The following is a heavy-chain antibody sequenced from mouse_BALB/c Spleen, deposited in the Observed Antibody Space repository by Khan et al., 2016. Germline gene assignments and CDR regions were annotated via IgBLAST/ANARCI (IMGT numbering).Heavy chain of an antibody. CDR1: GFDFSRYW. CDR2: INPDSSTI. V-gene: IGHV4-1*02. CDR3: ARGDYYGSRGDY. Sequence: EVKLLESGGGLVQPGGSLKLSCAASGFDFSRYWMSWVRQAPGKGLEWIGEINPDSSTINYTPSLKDKFIISRDNAKNTLYLQMSKVRSEDTAVDYCARGDYYGSRGDYWGQGTTLTVSS. J-gene: IGHJ2*01. D-gene: IGHD1-1*01.